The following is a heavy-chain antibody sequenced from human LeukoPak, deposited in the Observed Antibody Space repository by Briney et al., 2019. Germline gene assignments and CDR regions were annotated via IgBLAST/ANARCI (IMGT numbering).Heavy chain of an antibody. CDR1: GFSFSSYA. Sequence: GGSLRLSCAASGFSFSSYAMSWVRQAPGKGLEWVSAISGGSGGTFYADSMKGRFTISRDNSKNTLYLQMNSLRAEDTAVYYCARGKYYFDYWGQGTLVTVSS. CDR2: ISGGSGGT. V-gene: IGHV3-23*01. CDR3: ARGKYYFDY. D-gene: IGHD2/OR15-2a*01. J-gene: IGHJ4*02.